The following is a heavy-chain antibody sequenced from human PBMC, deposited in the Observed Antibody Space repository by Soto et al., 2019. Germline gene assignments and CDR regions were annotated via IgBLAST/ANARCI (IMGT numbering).Heavy chain of an antibody. CDR2: ISSSSSTI. CDR1: GFTFSSYS. V-gene: IGHV3-48*01. D-gene: IGHD3-9*01. Sequence: EVQLVESGGGLVQPGGSLRLSCAASGFTFSSYSMNWVRQAPGKGLEWVSYISSSSSTIYYADSVKGRFTISRDNAKNSLYLQINSLRAEDTAVYYCARDRLRYFDWLSGDYWGQGTLVTVSS. CDR3: ARDRLRYFDWLSGDY. J-gene: IGHJ4*02.